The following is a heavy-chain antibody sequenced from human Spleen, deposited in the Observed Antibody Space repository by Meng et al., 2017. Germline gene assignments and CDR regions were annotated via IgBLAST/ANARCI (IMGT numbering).Heavy chain of an antibody. Sequence: QVQLQESGPGLLKPSQTLSLTCPVSGASISRIGYYWSWIRQHPGKGLEWVGYIYYTGNTDYNPSLNSRLTISVDMSKNQFSLKLSSVTAADTAVYYCARVLRSTRHFDYWGQGALVTVSS. V-gene: IGHV4-31*03. CDR3: ARVLRSTRHFDY. J-gene: IGHJ4*02. CDR2: IYYTGNT. CDR1: GASISRIGYY.